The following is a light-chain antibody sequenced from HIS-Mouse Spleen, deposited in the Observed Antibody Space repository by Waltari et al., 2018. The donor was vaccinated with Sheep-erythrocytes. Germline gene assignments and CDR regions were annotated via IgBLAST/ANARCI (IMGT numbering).Light chain of an antibody. CDR2: LGS. J-gene: IGKJ1*01. CDR3: MQALQTPWT. Sequence: DSVMTQSPLSLPVTPGEPASIYCSSIQSLLHSNGYNYLDWYLQKPGQSPHLLIYLGSNRASGVPDRFSGSGSGTDFTLRISRVEAEDVGVYYCMQALQTPWTFGQGTKVEFK. V-gene: IGKV2-28*01. CDR1: QSLLHSNGYNY.